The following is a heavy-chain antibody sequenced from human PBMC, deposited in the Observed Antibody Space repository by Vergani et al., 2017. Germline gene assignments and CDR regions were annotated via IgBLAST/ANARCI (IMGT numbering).Heavy chain of an antibody. CDR1: GGSISSYY. CDR2: IYYSGST. Sequence: QVQLQESGPELVKPSETLSLTCTVSGGSISSYYWSWIRQPPGQGLEWIGYIYYSGSTNYNPPLKSRVTISVDTSKNQFSLKLSSVTAADTAVYYCARALGELSYFDYWGQGTLVTVSS. CDR3: ARALGELSYFDY. V-gene: IGHV4-59*01. D-gene: IGHD3-16*02. J-gene: IGHJ4*02.